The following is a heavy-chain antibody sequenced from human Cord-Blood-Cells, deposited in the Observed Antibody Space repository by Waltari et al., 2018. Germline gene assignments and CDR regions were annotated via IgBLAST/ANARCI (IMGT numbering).Heavy chain of an antibody. CDR1: GGSISSYY. Sequence: QVQLQESGPGLVKPSETLSLTCTVSGGSISSYYWSWIRQPPGKGLEWIGYIYYSGSTTSNPARKGRVTRSVDRSKNRLSRELSAVTAADTAVYYCAGVGPWGLRLGELSLWGQGTLVTVSS. V-gene: IGHV4-59*01. J-gene: IGHJ4*02. D-gene: IGHD3-16*02. CDR2: IYYSGST. CDR3: AGVGPWGLRLGELSL.